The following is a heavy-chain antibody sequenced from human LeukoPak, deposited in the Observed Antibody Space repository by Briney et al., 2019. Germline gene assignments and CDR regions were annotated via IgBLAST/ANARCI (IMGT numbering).Heavy chain of an antibody. V-gene: IGHV3-48*03. CDR2: ISSSDSTI. Sequence: GGSLRLSCAASGFTFSSYEMNWVRQAPGKGLEWVSYISSSDSTIYYADSVKGRFTISRDNAKNSLYLQMNSLRAEDTAVYYCARGRFGYNYDHWGQGTLVTVSS. CDR1: GFTFSSYE. D-gene: IGHD1-1*01. CDR3: ARGRFGYNYDH. J-gene: IGHJ4*02.